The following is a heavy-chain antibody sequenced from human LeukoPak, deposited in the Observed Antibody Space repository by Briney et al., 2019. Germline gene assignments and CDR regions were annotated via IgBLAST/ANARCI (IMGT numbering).Heavy chain of an antibody. CDR2: IYYSGST. Sequence: PSETLSLTCTVSGVSISSYYWSWIRQPPGKGLEWIGYIYYSGSTNYNPSLKSRVTISVDTSKNQFSLKLSSVTAADTAVYYCARDPYSGSYHPLLDWGQGTLVTVSS. CDR3: ARDPYSGSYHPLLD. CDR1: GVSISSYY. J-gene: IGHJ4*02. D-gene: IGHD1-26*01. V-gene: IGHV4-59*01.